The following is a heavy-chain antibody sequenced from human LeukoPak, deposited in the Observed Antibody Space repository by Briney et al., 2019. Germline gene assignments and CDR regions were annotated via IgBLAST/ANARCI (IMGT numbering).Heavy chain of an antibody. D-gene: IGHD3-3*01. CDR2: TRNKANSYTT. CDR3: AREMIFGVVTENVYYYYYYMDV. J-gene: IGHJ6*03. CDR1: GFTFSDHY. Sequence: PGGSLRLSCAASGFTFSDHYMDWVRQAAGKGLEWVGRTRNKANSYTTEYAASVKGRFTISRDDSKNSLYLQMNSLKTEDTAVYYCAREMIFGVVTENVYYYYYYMDVWGKGTTVTVSS. V-gene: IGHV3-72*01.